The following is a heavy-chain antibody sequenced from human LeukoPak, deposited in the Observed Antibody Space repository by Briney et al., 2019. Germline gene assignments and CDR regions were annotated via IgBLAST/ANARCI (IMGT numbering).Heavy chain of an antibody. V-gene: IGHV3-48*01. J-gene: IGHJ4*02. CDR3: ARDTTYYDFWSGYSD. Sequence: PGGSLRLSCAASGFTFSSYSMNWVRQAPGKGLEWVSYISSSSSTICYADSVKGRFTISRDNAKNSLYLQMNSLRAEDTAVYYCARDTTYYDFWSGYSDWGQGTLVTVSS. CDR2: ISSSSSTI. CDR1: GFTFSSYS. D-gene: IGHD3-3*01.